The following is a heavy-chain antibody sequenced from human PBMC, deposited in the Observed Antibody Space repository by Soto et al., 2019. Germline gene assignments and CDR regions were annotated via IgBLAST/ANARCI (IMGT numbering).Heavy chain of an antibody. V-gene: IGHV1-8*01. CDR1: GYTFTSYD. CDR2: MNPNSGNT. CDR3: ARRPDGYYYYGMDV. J-gene: IGHJ6*02. Sequence: QVQLVQSGAEVKKPGASVKVSCKASGYTFTSYDINWVRQATGQGLEWMGWMNPNSGNTGYAQKFQGRATITRRTSIRTAYMELSSLRSEYTAVYYCARRPDGYYYYGMDVWGQGTTVTVSS.